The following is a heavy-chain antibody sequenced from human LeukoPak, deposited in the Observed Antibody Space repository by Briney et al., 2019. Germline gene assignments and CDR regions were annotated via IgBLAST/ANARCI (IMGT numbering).Heavy chain of an antibody. D-gene: IGHD2-2*01. V-gene: IGHV1-18*01. Sequence: ASVKVSCKASGYTFTSYGISWARQAPGQGLEWMGWISTYNGNTKYAQNLQGRVTMTTDTSTSTAYMELRSLRSDDTAGYYCARDREVLLCSSSTCYGSGMDVWGKGTTVIVSS. J-gene: IGHJ6*04. CDR1: GYTFTSYG. CDR2: ISTYNGNT. CDR3: ARDREVLLCSSSTCYGSGMDV.